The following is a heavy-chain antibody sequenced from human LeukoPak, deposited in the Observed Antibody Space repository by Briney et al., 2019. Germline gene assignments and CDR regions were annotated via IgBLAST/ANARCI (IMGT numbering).Heavy chain of an antibody. J-gene: IGHJ4*02. CDR3: ARGYCTNGVCLEFDY. V-gene: IGHV1-18*01. CDR2: ISAYNGNT. D-gene: IGHD2-8*01. Sequence: ASVKVSCKASGYTFTNYGISWVRHAPGQGLEWMGWISAYNGNTNYAQKLQGRVTMTTDTSTSTAYMELRSLRSDDTAVYYCARGYCTNGVCLEFDYWGQGTLVTVSS. CDR1: GYTFTNYG.